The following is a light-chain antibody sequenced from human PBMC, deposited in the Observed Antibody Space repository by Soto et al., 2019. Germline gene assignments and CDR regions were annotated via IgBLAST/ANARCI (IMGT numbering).Light chain of an antibody. CDR3: QQYDTYWT. CDR2: KAS. J-gene: IGKJ1*01. Sequence: DIQMTQSPSSLSASVGDRVTITCRASQSISNWLAWYQQKPGKAPNLLIYKASSLKSGVPSRFSGSGSGTEFTLTISSLQPDDFATYYCQQYDTYWTFGQGTKV. V-gene: IGKV1-5*03. CDR1: QSISNW.